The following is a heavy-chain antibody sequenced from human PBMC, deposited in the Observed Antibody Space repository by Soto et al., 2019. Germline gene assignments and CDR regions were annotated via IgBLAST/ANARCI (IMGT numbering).Heavy chain of an antibody. J-gene: IGHJ6*02. CDR3: ARDAALPYGDYAPYYYYGVDV. V-gene: IGHV1-18*01. D-gene: IGHD4-17*01. CDR2: ISAYNGNT. Sequence: QVQLVQSGAEVKKPGASVKVSCKASGYTFTSYGISWVRQAPGQGLEWMGWISAYNGNTNYAQNLQGRVTMTTDTTTSTAYMELRSLRSDDTAVYYCARDAALPYGDYAPYYYYGVDVWGQGTTVTVSS. CDR1: GYTFTSYG.